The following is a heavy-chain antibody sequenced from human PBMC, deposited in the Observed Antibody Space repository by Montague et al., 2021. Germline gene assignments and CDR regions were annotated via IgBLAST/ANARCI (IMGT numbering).Heavy chain of an antibody. Sequence: SETLSLTCTVSGSSISSTSYSLGWIRQPPGTGLEWLGSLFYSCITYSNPSLRSRVAISADTSKNQFSLRLRSVTAADTAVYYCARRMGFVVVTEHDAFDISGQGTMVSV. J-gene: IGHJ3*02. D-gene: IGHD2-21*02. CDR1: GSSISSTSYS. V-gene: IGHV4-39*01. CDR2: LFYSCIT. CDR3: ARRMGFVVVTEHDAFDI.